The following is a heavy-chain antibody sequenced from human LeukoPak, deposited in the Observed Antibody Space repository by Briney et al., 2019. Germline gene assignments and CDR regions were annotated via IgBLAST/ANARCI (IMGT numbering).Heavy chain of an antibody. Sequence: ASVKVSFKASGYTFTSYDINWVRQATGQGLEWMGWMNPNSGNTGYAQKFQGRVTMTRHSSISTAYMELSSLRSEDTAVYYCAREGPAAIPFDYWGQGTLVTVSS. CDR3: AREGPAAIPFDY. V-gene: IGHV1-8*01. J-gene: IGHJ4*02. D-gene: IGHD2-2*01. CDR1: GYTFTSYD. CDR2: MNPNSGNT.